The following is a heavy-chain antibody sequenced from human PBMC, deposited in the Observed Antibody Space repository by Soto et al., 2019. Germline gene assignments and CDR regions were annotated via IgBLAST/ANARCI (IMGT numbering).Heavy chain of an antibody. D-gene: IGHD3-3*01. V-gene: IGHV4-4*07. Sequence: SETLSLTCTVSDGSIRTYFCNWIRQPAGKGLEWIGRIDNSGSTNYNPSLKSRVTMSADTSRNQFSLKLNSVTAADTAVYYCARGGQDFWSGPFDYWGQGALVTVSS. CDR1: DGSIRTYF. CDR3: ARGGQDFWSGPFDY. J-gene: IGHJ4*02. CDR2: IDNSGST.